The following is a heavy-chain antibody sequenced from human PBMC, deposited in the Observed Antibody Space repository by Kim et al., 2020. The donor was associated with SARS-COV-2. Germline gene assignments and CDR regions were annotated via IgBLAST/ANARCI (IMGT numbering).Heavy chain of an antibody. J-gene: IGHJ6*02. Sequence: SETLSLTCTVSGGSISGDVWSWIRQPPGKGLEWIGFISYSGGTSYNPSLKSRVTISVDTSKNHLSLRLNSVTAADTAVYYCAKYGKAMGTDGYYYYGLDVWGQGTTVTVSS. CDR2: ISYSGGT. CDR3: AKYGKAMGTDGYYYYGLDV. CDR1: GGSISGDV. D-gene: IGHD5-18*01. V-gene: IGHV4-59*01.